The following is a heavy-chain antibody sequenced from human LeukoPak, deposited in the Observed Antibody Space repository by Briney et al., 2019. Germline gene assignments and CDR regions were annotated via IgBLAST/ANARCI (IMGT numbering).Heavy chain of an antibody. Sequence: ASVKVSCKASGYTFSKYGINWVRHVPGQGLGWMGWISANNGQTSYAQKFQGRVTVTTDKSTSTAYMELSSLRSEDTAVYYCACRDEYGPGSYEDWGHGTLVTVSS. D-gene: IGHD3-10*01. CDR2: ISANNGQT. J-gene: IGHJ4*01. CDR1: GYTFSKYG. CDR3: ACRDEYGPGSYED. V-gene: IGHV1-18*01.